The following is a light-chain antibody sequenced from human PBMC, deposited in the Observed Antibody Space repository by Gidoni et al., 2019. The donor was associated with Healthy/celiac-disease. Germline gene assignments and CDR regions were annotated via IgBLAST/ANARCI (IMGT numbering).Light chain of an antibody. Sequence: ILLTQSPATLSLSPGERATLSCRASQSVSSYLAWYQQKPAQAPRLLIYDASSRATGIPARFSGSGSGTDFTLTISSLQPEDFAVYYCQQYNNSPLTFGQGTKLEIK. CDR3: QQYNNSPLT. J-gene: IGKJ2*01. CDR1: QSVSSY. CDR2: DAS. V-gene: IGKV3-15*01.